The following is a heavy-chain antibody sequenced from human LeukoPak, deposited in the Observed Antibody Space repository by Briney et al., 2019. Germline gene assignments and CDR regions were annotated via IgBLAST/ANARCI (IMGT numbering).Heavy chain of an antibody. V-gene: IGHV1-8*01. J-gene: IGHJ6*03. CDR1: GYTFTSYD. CDR3: ARGRRSYLVRAYYYDSSGYKYYYYYMDV. D-gene: IGHD3-22*01. CDR2: MNPNSGNT. Sequence: ASVKVSCKASGYTFTSYDINWVRQATGQGLEWMGWMNPNSGNTGYAQKFQGRVTMTRNTAISTAYMELSSLRSEDTAVYYCARGRRSYLVRAYYYDSSGYKYYYYYMDVWGKGTTATVSS.